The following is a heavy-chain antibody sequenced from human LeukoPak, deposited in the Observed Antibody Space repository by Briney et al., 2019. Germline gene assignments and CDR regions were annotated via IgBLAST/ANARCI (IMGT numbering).Heavy chain of an antibody. J-gene: IGHJ4*02. CDR2: ISSNGGST. Sequence: GGSLRLSCAASGFTFSSYAMHWVRQAPGKGLEYVSAISSNGGSTYYANSVRGRFTISRDNSKNTLYLQMGSLRTEDMAVYYCARVGVVSYFDYWGQGTLVTVSS. CDR3: ARVGVVSYFDY. D-gene: IGHD2-15*01. V-gene: IGHV3-64*01. CDR1: GFTFSSYA.